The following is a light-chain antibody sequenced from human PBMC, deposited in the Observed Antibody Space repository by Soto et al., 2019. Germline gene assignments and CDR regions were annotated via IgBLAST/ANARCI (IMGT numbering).Light chain of an antibody. CDR3: SSYTSSSTVV. CDR2: EVS. Sequence: QSVLTQPASVSGSPGQSITISCTGTSSDAGGYNYVSWYQQHPGKAPKLMIYEVSNRPSGVSNRFSGSKSGNTASLTISGLQAEDEADYYCSSYTSSSTVVFGGGTQVTVL. CDR1: SSDAGGYNY. J-gene: IGLJ2*01. V-gene: IGLV2-14*01.